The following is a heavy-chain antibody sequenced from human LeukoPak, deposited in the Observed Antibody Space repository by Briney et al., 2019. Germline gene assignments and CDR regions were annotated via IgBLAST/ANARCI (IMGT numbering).Heavy chain of an antibody. CDR1: GGSISSSSYY. D-gene: IGHD5-18*01. J-gene: IGHJ4*02. Sequence: PSETLSLTCTVSGGSISSSSYYWGWIRQPPGKGLEWIGSIYYSGSTYYNPSLKSRVTISVDTSKNQFSLKLGSVTAADTAVYYCARLDTAMVGYWRQGTLVTVSS. CDR2: IYYSGST. CDR3: ARLDTAMVGY. V-gene: IGHV4-39*01.